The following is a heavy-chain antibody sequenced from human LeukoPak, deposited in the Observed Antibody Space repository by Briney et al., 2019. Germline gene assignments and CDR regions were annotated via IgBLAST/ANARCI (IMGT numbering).Heavy chain of an antibody. V-gene: IGHV1-2*02. CDR2: INPNSGGT. Sequence: GASVKVSCKASGYTFTGYYMHWVRQAPGQGLEWMGWINPNSGGTNYAQKFQGRVTMTRDTSISTAYMELSRLRSDDTAVYYCARETGIAASGTTYYFDYWGQGTLVTVSS. CDR3: ARETGIAASGTTYYFDY. D-gene: IGHD6-13*01. J-gene: IGHJ4*02. CDR1: GYTFTGYY.